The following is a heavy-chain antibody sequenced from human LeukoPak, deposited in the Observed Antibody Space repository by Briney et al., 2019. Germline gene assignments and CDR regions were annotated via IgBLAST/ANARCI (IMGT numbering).Heavy chain of an antibody. J-gene: IGHJ4*02. V-gene: IGHV4-59*01. Sequence: SETLSLTCTVSGGSIDSYYWSWIRQPPGKGLEWIGYIYYTGSTEYHPSLKSRVTISLDTSKNQFSLRLTPVTAADTAVYYCARVYQSAEYYFDYWGQGNLVSVSS. CDR3: ARVYQSAEYYFDY. CDR2: IYYTGST. CDR1: GGSIDSYY. D-gene: IGHD2-2*01.